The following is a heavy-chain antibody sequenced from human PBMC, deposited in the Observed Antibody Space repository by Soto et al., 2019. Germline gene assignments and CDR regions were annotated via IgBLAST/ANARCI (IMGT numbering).Heavy chain of an antibody. CDR2: IYPGDSDT. CDR1: GYNFTSYW. D-gene: IGHD2-2*01. Sequence: GESLKISCKGSGYNFTSYWIGWVRQMPGKGLEWMGIIYPGDSDTRYSPSFQGQVTISADKSISTAYLQWSSLKASDTAMYYCARSHGYCSSTSCYRYYYYYGMDVWGQGTTVTVSS. CDR3: ARSHGYCSSTSCYRYYYYYGMDV. V-gene: IGHV5-51*01. J-gene: IGHJ6*02.